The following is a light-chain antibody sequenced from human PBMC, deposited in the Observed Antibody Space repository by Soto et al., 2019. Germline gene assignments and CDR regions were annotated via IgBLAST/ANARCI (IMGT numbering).Light chain of an antibody. CDR2: GAS. CDR1: QSVGRN. J-gene: IGKJ1*01. V-gene: IGKV3-15*01. Sequence: EIVMTQSPATLSVSPGERATLSCRASQSVGRNLAWYQQKPGQAPRLLIYGASTRATGTPARFSGSGSETEFTLTISSLQSEDFAIYYCQQWIRWTFGQGTRLEIK. CDR3: QQWIRWT.